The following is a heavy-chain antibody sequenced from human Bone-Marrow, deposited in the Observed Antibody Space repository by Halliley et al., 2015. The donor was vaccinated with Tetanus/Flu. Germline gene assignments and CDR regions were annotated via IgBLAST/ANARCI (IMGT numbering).Heavy chain of an antibody. J-gene: IGHJ4*02. V-gene: IGHV3-23*01. CDR1: GFTFSTYA. D-gene: IGHD4-17*01. Sequence: SLRLSCAASGFTFSTYAMSWVRQAPGKGLEWVSNIGGTGGNRVYADSAKGRFTVSRDNSKNTLYLQMNSLRAEDTAVYYCAKGHDYGDNALAYWGQGTLVTVSS. CDR2: IGGTGGNR. CDR3: AKGHDYGDNALAY.